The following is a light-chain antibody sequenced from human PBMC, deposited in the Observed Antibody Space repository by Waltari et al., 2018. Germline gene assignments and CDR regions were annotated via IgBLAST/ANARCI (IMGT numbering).Light chain of an antibody. V-gene: IGLV3-21*02. CDR2: DAT. CDR1: NIVRRG. Sequence: SYVLTQPPSVSVAPGQTATFSCGGNNIVRRGVHWYQQMPGQAPVLCVYDATDRPSGIPERFSGSHSGNTATLTIIRVEAGDEADYYCQVWDSTINFRVFGGGTKLTVL. CDR3: QVWDSTINFRV. J-gene: IGLJ3*02.